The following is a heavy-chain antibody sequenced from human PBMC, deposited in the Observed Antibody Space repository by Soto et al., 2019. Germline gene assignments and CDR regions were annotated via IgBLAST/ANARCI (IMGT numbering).Heavy chain of an antibody. V-gene: IGHV1-3*01. D-gene: IGHD3-16*02. CDR2: INAGDDIT. Sequence: GASVKVSCKASGYTFMSYPLHWVRQAPGQRPEWMGWINAGDDITQFSQKFQGRLTFTRDTSASTGYMELRSLRSEDTAVYYCARVLFFLFGGVIPYLDTWGQEPPVTVPS. CDR3: ARVLFFLFGGVIPYLDT. CDR1: GYTFMSYP. J-gene: IGHJ4*02.